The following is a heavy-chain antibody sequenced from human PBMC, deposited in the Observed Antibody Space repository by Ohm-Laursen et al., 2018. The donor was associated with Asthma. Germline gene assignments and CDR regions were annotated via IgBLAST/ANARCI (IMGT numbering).Heavy chain of an antibody. V-gene: IGHV3-30*03. D-gene: IGHD3-22*01. CDR3: ARDWGRCDGSGYSDFDY. CDR1: GFTFSNYA. J-gene: IGHJ4*02. Sequence: SLRLSCTASGFTFSNYAIHWVRQAPGKGLEWVAVISCDGSDKKYADSVKGRFTSSRDDAKNTLYLQMDSLRPEDTAVYYCARDWGRCDGSGYSDFDYWGQGTLVTVSS. CDR2: ISCDGSDK.